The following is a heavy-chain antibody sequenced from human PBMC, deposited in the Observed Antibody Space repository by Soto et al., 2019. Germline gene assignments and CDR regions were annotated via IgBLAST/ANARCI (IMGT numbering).Heavy chain of an antibody. D-gene: IGHD5-12*01. CDR3: ARGNSGYDPRDYYYYYMDV. J-gene: IGHJ6*03. Sequence: PGGSLRLSCAASGFIFSSYWMSWVRQAPGKGLEWVANIKQDGSEKYYVDSVKGRFTISRDNAKNSLYLQMNSLRAEDTAVYYCARGNSGYDPRDYYYYYMDVWGKGTTVTVSS. CDR2: IKQDGSEK. V-gene: IGHV3-7*01. CDR1: GFIFSSYW.